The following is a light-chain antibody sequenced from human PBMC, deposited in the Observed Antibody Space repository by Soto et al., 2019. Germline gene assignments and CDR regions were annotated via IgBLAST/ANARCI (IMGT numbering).Light chain of an antibody. CDR3: SSYAGSNNFDVV. J-gene: IGLJ2*01. CDR2: EVT. V-gene: IGLV2-18*02. CDR1: SSDVGNYNH. Sequence: QSALTQPPSVSGSPGQSVTISCTGTSSDVGNYNHVSWYQQPPGTAPKLMIYEVTNRPSGVPDRFSGSKSGNTASLTISGLQAEDEADYYCSSYAGSNNFDVVFGGGTKLTVL.